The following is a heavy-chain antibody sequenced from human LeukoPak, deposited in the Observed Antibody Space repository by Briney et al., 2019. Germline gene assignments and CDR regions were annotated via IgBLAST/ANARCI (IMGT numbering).Heavy chain of an antibody. CDR2: FSGSDPTT. CDR1: GFTFRSYA. J-gene: IGHJ3*02. D-gene: IGHD3-22*01. Sequence: PGGSLRLSCAASGFTFRSYAMSWVRQAPGKGLEWVSTFSGSDPTTYYADSVQGRFTISRDNSKNTLYLQMNSLRAEDTAVYYCAKDIDYSHYDSSGYKGAHAFDIWGRGTMVTVSS. V-gene: IGHV3-23*01. CDR3: AKDIDYSHYDSSGYKGAHAFDI.